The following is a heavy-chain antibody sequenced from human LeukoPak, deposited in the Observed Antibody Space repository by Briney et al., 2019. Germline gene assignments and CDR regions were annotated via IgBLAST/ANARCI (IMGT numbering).Heavy chain of an antibody. CDR1: GFTFSSYV. D-gene: IGHD3-10*01. V-gene: IGHV3-30-3*01. J-gene: IGHJ4*02. CDR3: ARDLRLFGPPDDY. Sequence: GESLKISCAVSGFTFSSYVMHWVRQAPGKGLEWVAVISYDGSNKYYADSVKGRFTISRDNSKNTLYLHMNSLRVKDTAVYYCARDLRLFGPPDDYWGQGTLVTVSS. CDR2: ISYDGSNK.